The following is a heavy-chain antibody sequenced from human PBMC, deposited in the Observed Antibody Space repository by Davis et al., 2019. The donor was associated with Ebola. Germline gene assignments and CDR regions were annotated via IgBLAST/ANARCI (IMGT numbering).Heavy chain of an antibody. CDR1: GFTVSSNH. D-gene: IGHD4-23*01. J-gene: IGHJ4*02. CDR2: IYDHST. V-gene: IGHV3-53*05. CDR3: ARGGAVAPD. Sequence: GGSLRLSCAASGFTVSSNHMSWVRQAPGKGLEWVSVIYDHSTAYADSVRGRFIISRDKSNNTLYLEMNSLRVDDTAVYYCARGGAVAPDWGPGTLVTVSS.